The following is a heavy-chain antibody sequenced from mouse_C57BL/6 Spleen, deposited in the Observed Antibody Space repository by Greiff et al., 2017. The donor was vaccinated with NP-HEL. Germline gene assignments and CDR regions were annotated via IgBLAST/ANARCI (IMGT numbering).Heavy chain of an antibody. J-gene: IGHJ4*01. Sequence: EVMLVESGGGLVQPGGSMKLSCVASGFTFSNYWMNWVRQSPEKGLEWVAQIRLKSDNYATHYAESVKGRFTISRDDSKSSVYLQMNNLRAEDTGIYYCTGEGDYDVYAMDYWGQGTSVTVSS. CDR3: TGEGDYDVYAMDY. D-gene: IGHD2-4*01. V-gene: IGHV6-3*01. CDR2: IRLKSDNYAT. CDR1: GFTFSNYW.